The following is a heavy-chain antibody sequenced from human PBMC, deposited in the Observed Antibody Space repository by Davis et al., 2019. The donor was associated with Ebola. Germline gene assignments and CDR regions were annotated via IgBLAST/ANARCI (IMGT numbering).Heavy chain of an antibody. J-gene: IGHJ4*02. CDR2: FDPEDGET. Sequence: AASVKVSCKVSGYTLTELSIHWVRQAPGKGLEWMGGFDPEDGETIYAQKFQDRFTMTEDKSTNTAYTELSSLRSEDTAIYYCASTYYWGQGTLVTVSS. D-gene: IGHD4-11*01. V-gene: IGHV1-24*01. CDR1: GYTLTELS. CDR3: ASTYY.